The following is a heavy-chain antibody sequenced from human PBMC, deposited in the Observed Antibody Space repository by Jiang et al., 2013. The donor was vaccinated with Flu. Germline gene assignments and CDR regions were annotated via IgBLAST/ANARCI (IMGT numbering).Heavy chain of an antibody. D-gene: IGHD6-6*01. CDR2: IYYSGST. V-gene: IGHV4-59*08. J-gene: IGHJ3*02. CDR1: GGSISSYY. CDR3: AGREYSTSSGAFDI. Sequence: GLVKPSETLSLTCTVSGGSISSYYWSWIRQPPGKGLEWIGYIYYSGSTNYNPSLKSRVTISVDTSKNQFSLKLNSVTAADTAMYYCAGREYSTSSGAFDIWGQGTMVNVSS.